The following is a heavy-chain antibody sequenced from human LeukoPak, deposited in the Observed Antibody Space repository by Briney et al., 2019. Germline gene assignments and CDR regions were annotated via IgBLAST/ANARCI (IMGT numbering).Heavy chain of an antibody. J-gene: IGHJ4*02. D-gene: IGHD3-10*01. CDR3: AIRGGDLVVY. CDR2: ISTSGGST. V-gene: IGHV3-23*01. Sequence: GGSLRLSCAASGFILSSYAMSWVRQAPGKGLEWASAISTSGGSTYYADSVKGRFTISRDNSKNTLYLQMNSLRAEDTAVYYCAIRGGDLVVYWGQGTLVTVSS. CDR1: GFILSSYA.